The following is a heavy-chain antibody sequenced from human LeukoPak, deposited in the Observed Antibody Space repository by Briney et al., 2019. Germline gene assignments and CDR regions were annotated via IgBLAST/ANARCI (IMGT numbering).Heavy chain of an antibody. V-gene: IGHV1-69*13. D-gene: IGHD2-2*01. CDR2: IIPIFGTA. CDR1: GGTFSSYA. CDR3: ARADPSAATVLPAYQPAWFDP. Sequence: GASVKVSCKASGGTFSSYAISWVRQAPGQGLEWMGGIIPIFGTANYAQKFQGRVTITADESTSTAYMELSSLRSEDTAVYYCARADPSAATVLPAYQPAWFDPWGQGTLVTVSS. J-gene: IGHJ5*02.